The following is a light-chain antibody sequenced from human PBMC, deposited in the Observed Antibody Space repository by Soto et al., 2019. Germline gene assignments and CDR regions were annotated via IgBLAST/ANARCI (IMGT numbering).Light chain of an antibody. J-gene: IGKJ4*01. Sequence: DIQMTQSPSTLSASVGDRVTITCRASRRISNWLAWYQQRPGIAPKLLIFDASILQSGVPSRFRGSGSVTEFTLSISRLRTDDFANYCCQQYGSFSPIHLGGGTKGDIK. CDR3: QQYGSFSPIH. V-gene: IGKV1-5*01. CDR2: DAS. CDR1: RRISNW.